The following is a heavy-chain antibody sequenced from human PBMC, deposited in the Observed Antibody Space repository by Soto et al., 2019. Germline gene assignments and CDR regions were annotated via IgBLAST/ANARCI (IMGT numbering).Heavy chain of an antibody. CDR1: GYTFTSYG. J-gene: IGHJ5*02. Sequence: QVQLVQSGAEVKKPGASVKVSCKASGYTFTSYGITWVRQAPGQGLEWMGWISTYNGNTNYEQKLQDRVTMTTDTSTSTAYMELRSLRSDDTAVYYCARSLGYSSSDWFDPWGQGTLVTVSS. CDR3: ARSLGYSSSDWFDP. CDR2: ISTYNGNT. V-gene: IGHV1-18*01. D-gene: IGHD6-6*01.